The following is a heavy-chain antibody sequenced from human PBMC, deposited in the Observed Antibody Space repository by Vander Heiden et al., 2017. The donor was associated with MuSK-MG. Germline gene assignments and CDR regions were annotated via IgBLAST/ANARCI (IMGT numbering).Heavy chain of an antibody. V-gene: IGHV3-23*01. Sequence: EVQLLEPGGGSVQPGGSLRLSCVASGLTFSSYAMTWVRQAPGKGVEWVSGISSSGNSTYYGDSVKGRFTMSRDNSKNTLYLQMHSLRAEDTAVYYCARGPYCSSASCYSVGAFDIWGQGTMVTVSS. D-gene: IGHD2-2*01. CDR3: ARGPYCSSASCYSVGAFDI. J-gene: IGHJ3*02. CDR1: GLTFSSYA. CDR2: ISSSGNST.